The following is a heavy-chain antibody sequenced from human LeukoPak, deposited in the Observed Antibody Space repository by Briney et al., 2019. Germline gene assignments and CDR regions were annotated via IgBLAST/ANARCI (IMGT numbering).Heavy chain of an antibody. D-gene: IGHD3/OR15-3a*01. CDR1: GGSISSSSYY. CDR2: VYYSGSS. CDR3: ARDQDWGPNWFDP. Sequence: SETLSLTCTVSGGSISSSSYYWGWIRQPPGKGLEWIGSVYYSGSSYYNPSLKSRVTMSVDTSKNQFSLKLSSVTAADTAVYYCARDQDWGPNWFDPWGQGTLVTVSS. V-gene: IGHV4-39*07. J-gene: IGHJ5*02.